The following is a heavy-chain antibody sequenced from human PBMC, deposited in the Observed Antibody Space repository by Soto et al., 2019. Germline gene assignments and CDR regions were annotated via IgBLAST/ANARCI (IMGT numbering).Heavy chain of an antibody. D-gene: IGHD3-3*01. CDR3: VSMESKNKWFDP. V-gene: IGHV3-21*01. CDR2: ISSSSIYI. J-gene: IGHJ5*02. Sequence: GGSLRLSGAASGFTFSSYSINWVRQAPWKGLEWVSSISSSSIYIYYADSVKGRFTISRDNAKNSLYLQMNSLRAEDTAVYYCVSMESKNKWFDPWGQGTLVTFSS. CDR1: GFTFSSYS.